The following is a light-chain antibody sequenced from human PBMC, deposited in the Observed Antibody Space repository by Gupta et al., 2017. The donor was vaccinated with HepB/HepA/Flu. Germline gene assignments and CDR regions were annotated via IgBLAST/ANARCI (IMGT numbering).Light chain of an antibody. CDR3: QQEYNWPKT. CDR1: QSVSSN. V-gene: IGKV3-15*01. Sequence: EIVMTQSPATLSVSPGERATLSCRASQSVSSNLAWYQQKPGQAPRLLIYGASTRVTGIPARFSGSGCGTEFTLSISGRQSEDFAVYYCQQEYNWPKTFGQGTKVEIK. CDR2: GAS. J-gene: IGKJ1*01.